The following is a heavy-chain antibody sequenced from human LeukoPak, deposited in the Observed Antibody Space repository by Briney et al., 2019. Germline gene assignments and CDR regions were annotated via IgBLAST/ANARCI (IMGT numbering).Heavy chain of an antibody. Sequence: PSETLSLTCTVSGGSISRYYWNWIRQPAGKGLEWIGRIYTSGTTNYNPSLKSRVTMSVDTSKNQFSLKLSSVTAADTAVYYCAREHKDYDGDGYYYGYWGQGTLVTVSS. J-gene: IGHJ4*02. V-gene: IGHV4-4*07. CDR2: IYTSGTT. CDR1: GGSISRYY. CDR3: AREHKDYDGDGYYYGY. D-gene: IGHD3-22*01.